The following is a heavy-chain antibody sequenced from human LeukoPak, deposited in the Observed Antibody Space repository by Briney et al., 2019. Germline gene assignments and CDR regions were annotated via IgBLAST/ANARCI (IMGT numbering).Heavy chain of an antibody. J-gene: IGHJ4*02. V-gene: IGHV1-69*04. CDR3: ARESRMIDS. Sequence: SVEVSCKASGGTFSSYGFNWVRQAPGQGLEWMGRIIPLLDVRNHAQKFQGRLTLTADKTTSTVYMELSSLRSEDTAFYYCARESRMIDSWGQGTLVTVSS. CDR2: IIPLLDVR. D-gene: IGHD2-15*01. CDR1: GGTFSSYG.